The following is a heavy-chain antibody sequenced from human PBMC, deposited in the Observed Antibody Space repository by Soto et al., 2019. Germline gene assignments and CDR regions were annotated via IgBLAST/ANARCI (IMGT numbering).Heavy chain of an antibody. J-gene: IGHJ6*02. CDR1: GGSISSSNW. V-gene: IGHV4-4*02. Sequence: SETLSLTCAVSGGSISSSNWWSWVRQPPGKGLEWIGEIYHSGSTNYNPSLKSRVTISVDKSKNQFSLKLSSVTAADTAVYYCARDAGTTGGYYYYYGMDGWGQRTTVTVSS. D-gene: IGHD1-1*01. CDR3: ARDAGTTGGYYYYYGMDG. CDR2: IYHSGST.